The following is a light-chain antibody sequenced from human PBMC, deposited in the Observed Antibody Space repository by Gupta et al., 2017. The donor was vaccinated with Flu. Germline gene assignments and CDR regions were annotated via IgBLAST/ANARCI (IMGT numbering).Light chain of an antibody. V-gene: IGKV3-11*01. Sequence: TLSLSPGERATLSCRASQSVSSYLAWYQQKPGQAPRLLIYDASNRATGIPARFSGSGSGTDFTLTTSSLEPEDFAVYYCQQRSNWPPRITFGQGTRLEIK. J-gene: IGKJ5*01. CDR3: QQRSNWPPRIT. CDR2: DAS. CDR1: QSVSSY.